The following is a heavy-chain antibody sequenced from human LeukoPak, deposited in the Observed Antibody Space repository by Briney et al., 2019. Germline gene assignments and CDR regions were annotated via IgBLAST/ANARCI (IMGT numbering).Heavy chain of an antibody. CDR1: GYTFTGYY. D-gene: IGHD2-2*01. CDR2: INPNSGGT. Sequence: GASVKVSCKASGYTFTGYYMHWVRQAPGQGLEWMGWINPNSGGTNYAQKFQGRVTMTRDTSISTAYMELSRLRSDDTAAYYCARSYCSSTSCSVNNWFDPWGQGTLVTVSS. V-gene: IGHV1-2*02. CDR3: ARSYCSSTSCSVNNWFDP. J-gene: IGHJ5*02.